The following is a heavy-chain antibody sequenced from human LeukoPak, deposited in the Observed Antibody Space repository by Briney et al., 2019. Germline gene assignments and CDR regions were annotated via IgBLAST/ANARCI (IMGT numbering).Heavy chain of an antibody. V-gene: IGHV1-69*05. CDR2: IIPIFGTA. J-gene: IGHJ4*02. CDR3: ARGGDYYDSSGYPVPFDY. CDR1: GGTFSSYA. Sequence: ASVKVSCKASGGTFSSYAISWVRQAPGQGLEWMGRIIPIFGTANYAQKFQGRVTITTDESTSTAYMELSSLGSEDTAVYYCARGGDYYDSSGYPVPFDYWGQGTLVTVSS. D-gene: IGHD3-22*01.